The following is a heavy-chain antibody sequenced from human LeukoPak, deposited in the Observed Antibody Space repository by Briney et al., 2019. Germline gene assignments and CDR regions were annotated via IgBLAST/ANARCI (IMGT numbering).Heavy chain of an antibody. J-gene: IGHJ4*02. CDR2: IYSGGST. CDR1: GGSFSGYY. D-gene: IGHD3-10*01. CDR3: ARGGSGVNDY. Sequence: ETLSLTCAVYGGSFSGYYMSWVRQAPGKGLEWVSVIYSGGSTYYADSVKGRFTISRDNSKNTLYLQMNSLRAEDTAVYYCARGGSGVNDYWGQGTLVTVSS. V-gene: IGHV3-53*01.